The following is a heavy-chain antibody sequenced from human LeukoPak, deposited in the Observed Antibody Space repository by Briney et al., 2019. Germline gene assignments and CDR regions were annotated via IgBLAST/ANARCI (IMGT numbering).Heavy chain of an antibody. Sequence: SETLSLTCTVSGGSISSYYWSWIRQPPGKGLEWIGYVYYSGSTNYNPSLKSRVTISVDTSKNQFSLKLSSVAAADTAVYYCASTIYDILTGYSDDAFDIWGQGTMVTVSS. D-gene: IGHD3-9*01. CDR1: GGSISSYY. V-gene: IGHV4-59*01. CDR2: VYYSGST. J-gene: IGHJ3*02. CDR3: ASTIYDILTGYSDDAFDI.